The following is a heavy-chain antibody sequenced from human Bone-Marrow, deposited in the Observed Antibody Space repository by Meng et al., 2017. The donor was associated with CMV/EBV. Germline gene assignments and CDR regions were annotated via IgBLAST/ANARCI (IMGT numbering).Heavy chain of an antibody. CDR1: GYSISSGYY. V-gene: IGHV4-38-2*02. J-gene: IGHJ3*02. CDR3: ARTAVGSHYSGKRREGRVDLDAFDI. D-gene: IGHD4-23*01. CDR2: IYHSGST. Sequence: GSLRLSCTVSGYSISSGYYWGWIRQPPGKGLEWIGSIYHSGSTYYNPSLKSRVTISVDTSKNQFPLKLSTVTAADTAVYYCARTAVGSHYSGKRREGRVDLDAFDIWGQGTMVPVSS.